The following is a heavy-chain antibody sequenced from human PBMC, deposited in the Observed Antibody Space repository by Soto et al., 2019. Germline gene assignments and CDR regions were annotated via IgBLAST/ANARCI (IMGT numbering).Heavy chain of an antibody. CDR1: GFTFSSYG. J-gene: IGHJ4*02. Sequence: QVQLVESGGGVVQPGRSLRLSCAASGFTFSSYGMHWVRQAPGKGLEWVAVIWYDGSNKYYADSVKGRFTISRDNSKNTLYLQMNSLRAEDTAVYYCARDRFLNYYGSGNGDYWGQGTLVTVSS. CDR3: ARDRFLNYYGSGNGDY. CDR2: IWYDGSNK. V-gene: IGHV3-33*01. D-gene: IGHD3-10*01.